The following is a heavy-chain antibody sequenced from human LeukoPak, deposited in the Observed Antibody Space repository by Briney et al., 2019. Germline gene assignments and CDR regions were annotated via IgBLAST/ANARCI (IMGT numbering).Heavy chain of an antibody. CDR1: GFTFSSYS. D-gene: IGHD4-23*01. CDR2: IGSSSSYI. J-gene: IGHJ4*02. CDR3: ARAYGGNSF. Sequence: GGSLRLSCAASGFTFSSYSMNWVRQAPGKGLEWVSSIGSSSSYIYYADSVKGRFTISRDNAKNSLYLQMNSLRAEDAAVYYCARAYGGNSFWGQGTLVTVSS. V-gene: IGHV3-21*01.